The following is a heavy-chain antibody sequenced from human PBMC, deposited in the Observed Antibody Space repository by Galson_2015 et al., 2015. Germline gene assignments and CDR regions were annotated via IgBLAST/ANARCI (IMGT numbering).Heavy chain of an antibody. CDR3: ARPLNYYYYMHV. CDR1: GGSLSRGNYF. CDR2: IHYSGGT. J-gene: IGHJ6*03. D-gene: IGHD3-9*01. V-gene: IGHV4-39*01. Sequence: SGTPFLTCRVSGGSLSRGNYFRGWDRPSPGEGAEGDGGIHYSGGTYYKPSLRSRVTISVDTSKNQFSPKVTSVTAADTAVYYCARPLNYYYYMHVWGKGPRSPSP.